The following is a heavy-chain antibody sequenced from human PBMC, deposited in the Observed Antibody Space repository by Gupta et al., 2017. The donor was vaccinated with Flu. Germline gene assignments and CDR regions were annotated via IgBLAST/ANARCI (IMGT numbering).Heavy chain of an antibody. J-gene: IGHJ6*02. CDR3: AKVSKSYSYAMDV. CDR1: GCSFSSSA. V-gene: IGHV3-23*01. D-gene: IGHD2-15*01. CDR2: ITESGVST. Sequence: EVQLLESGGGLVQPGGSLRLSCAAPGCSFSSSAMRWVRQAPGKGLEWVSGITESGVSTYYAYSVKGRFTISRDNSKNTLYLQMNSLRAEDTAVYYCAKVSKSYSYAMDVWGQGTTVTVSS.